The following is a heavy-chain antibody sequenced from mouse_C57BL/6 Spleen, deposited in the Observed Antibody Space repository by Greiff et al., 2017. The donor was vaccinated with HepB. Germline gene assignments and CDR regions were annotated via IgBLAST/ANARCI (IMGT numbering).Heavy chain of an antibody. V-gene: IGHV5-17*01. Sequence: EVKLVESGGGLVKPGGSLKLSCAASGFTFSDYGMHWVRQAPGKGLEWVAYISSGSSTIYYADTVKGRFTISRDNAKNTLFLQMTSLRSEDKAMYYCERSYYEYDGGAWFADWGQGTLVTVSA. J-gene: IGHJ3*01. D-gene: IGHD2-4*01. CDR1: GFTFSDYG. CDR2: ISSGSSTI. CDR3: ERSYYEYDGGAWFAD.